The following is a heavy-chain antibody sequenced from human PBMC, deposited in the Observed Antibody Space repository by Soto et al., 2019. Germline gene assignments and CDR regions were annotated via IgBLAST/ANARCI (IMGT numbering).Heavy chain of an antibody. V-gene: IGHV4-34*01. CDR1: GGSFSGYY. CDR3: ARADRTLVTSYSLDV. CDR2: INHSGTI. Sequence: KPSETLSLTCAVYGGSFSGYYWTWIRQPPGKGLEWIGEINHSGTINFNPSLKSRLTISLDTPKKHFSLKLSSVTDADTAAYYCARADRTLVTSYSLDVWGQGTTVTVSS. J-gene: IGHJ6*02. D-gene: IGHD2-21*02.